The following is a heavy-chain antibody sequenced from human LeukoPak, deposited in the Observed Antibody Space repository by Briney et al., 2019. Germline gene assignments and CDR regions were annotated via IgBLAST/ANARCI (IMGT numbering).Heavy chain of an antibody. Sequence: PGGCLRLSCAASGFTFSSYAMSWVRQAPGKGLEWVSAIIGSGGSIYYADSVKGRFTISRDNSKNTLYLQMNSLRAEDTAVYYCAKEGGLSPYDFWPFYIDYWGQGTLVTVSS. CDR1: GFTFSSYA. CDR2: IIGSGGSI. CDR3: AKEGGLSPYDFWPFYIDY. D-gene: IGHD3-3*01. V-gene: IGHV3-23*01. J-gene: IGHJ4*02.